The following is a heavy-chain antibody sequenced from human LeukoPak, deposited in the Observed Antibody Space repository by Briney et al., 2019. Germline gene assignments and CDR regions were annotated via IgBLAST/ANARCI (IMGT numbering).Heavy chain of an antibody. V-gene: IGHV3-23*01. Sequence: PGGSLRLSCAASGFTFSSYAMSWVPQAPGKGLEWVSDLSGSGGSTYYADSVRGRFTISRDNSKNTLYLQMNSLRAEDTAVYYCAKDRYYYDSSWTFDYWGQGTLVTVSS. J-gene: IGHJ4*02. CDR1: GFTFSSYA. D-gene: IGHD3-22*01. CDR2: LSGSGGST. CDR3: AKDRYYYDSSWTFDY.